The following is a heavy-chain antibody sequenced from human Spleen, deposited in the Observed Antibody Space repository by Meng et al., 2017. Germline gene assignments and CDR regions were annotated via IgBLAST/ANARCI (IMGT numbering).Heavy chain of an antibody. D-gene: IGHD4-11*01. V-gene: IGHV3-23*01. Sequence: GESLKISCAASGFTFSSYAMSWVRPAPGKGLEWVSAISGSGGSTYYADSVKGRFTISRDNSKNTLYLQMNSLRAEDTAVYYCARGNTRNSYGMVVWGQGTTVTVSS. CDR2: ISGSGGST. CDR1: GFTFSSYA. CDR3: ARGNTRNSYGMVV. J-gene: IGHJ6*02.